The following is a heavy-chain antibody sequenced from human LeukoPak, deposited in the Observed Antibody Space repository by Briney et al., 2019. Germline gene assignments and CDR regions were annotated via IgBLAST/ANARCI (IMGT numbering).Heavy chain of an antibody. CDR3: ARCLPMVVAVELDY. V-gene: IGHV3-48*03. CDR2: INSGGSTI. CDR1: GFTLSSYE. D-gene: IGHD2-15*01. Sequence: GGSLRLSCAASGFTLSSYEINWVRQAPPKGLAWGSYINSGGSTIYYAGSVKGRFTISRDNAKNSLYLQMNSLRAEDTAVYYCARCLPMVVAVELDYWGQGTLVTVSS. J-gene: IGHJ4*02.